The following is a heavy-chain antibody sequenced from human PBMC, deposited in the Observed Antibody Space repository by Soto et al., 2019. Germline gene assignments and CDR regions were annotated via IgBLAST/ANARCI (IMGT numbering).Heavy chain of an antibody. CDR2: ISGNSGSI. CDR1: GFTFDDYA. CDR3: AKEFGYGEYAHVSYALDI. V-gene: IGHV3-9*01. J-gene: IGHJ3*02. Sequence: EVQLVESGGGLVQPGRSLRLSCAASGFTFDDYAMHWVRQAPGKGLEWVSGISGNSGSIGYADSVKGRFTISRDNAKNSLYLQMNRLRAEDTALYYRAKEFGYGEYAHVSYALDIWGQGTMVTVSS. D-gene: IGHD4-17*01.